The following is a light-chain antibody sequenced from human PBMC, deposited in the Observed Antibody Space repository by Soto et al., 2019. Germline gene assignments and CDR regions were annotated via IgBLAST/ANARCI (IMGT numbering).Light chain of an antibody. J-gene: IGKJ2*01. V-gene: IGKV1-5*01. CDR3: QQYNSYSPMYT. Sequence: DIQMTQSPSTLSASVGDRVAINCRASQSISSWLAWYQQKPGKAPKLLIYDASSLESGVPSRFSGSGSGTEFTLTISSLQPDDFATYYCQQYNSYSPMYTFGQGTKLEIK. CDR1: QSISSW. CDR2: DAS.